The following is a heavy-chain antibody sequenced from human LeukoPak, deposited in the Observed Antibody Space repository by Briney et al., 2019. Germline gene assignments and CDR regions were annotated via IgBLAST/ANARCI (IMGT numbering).Heavy chain of an antibody. J-gene: IGHJ4*02. V-gene: IGHV4-59*12. Sequence: PSETLSLTCAVSGGSISNYFWGWIRQPPGRGLQWIGYMYYRGSTNYNPSFKSRVTISVDTSKNQFSLKLSSVTAADTAVYYCARGLGDGYFFDYWGQGTLVTVSS. D-gene: IGHD5-24*01. CDR2: MYYRGST. CDR3: ARGLGDGYFFDY. CDR1: GGSISNYF.